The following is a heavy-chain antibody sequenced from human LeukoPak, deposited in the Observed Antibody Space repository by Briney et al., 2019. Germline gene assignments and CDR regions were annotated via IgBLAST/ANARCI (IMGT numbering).Heavy chain of an antibody. Sequence: PGGSLRLSCAASGFTVSSNYMSWVRQVPGKGLEWVSVIYSGGSTYYADSVKGRFTISRDNSKNTLYLQMNSLRAEDTAVYYCARPFYGSGSPFDYWGQGTLVTVSS. D-gene: IGHD3-10*01. V-gene: IGHV3-53*01. J-gene: IGHJ4*02. CDR2: IYSGGST. CDR3: ARPFYGSGSPFDY. CDR1: GFTVSSNY.